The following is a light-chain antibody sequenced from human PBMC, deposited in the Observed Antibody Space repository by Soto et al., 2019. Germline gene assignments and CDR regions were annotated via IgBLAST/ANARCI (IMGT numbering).Light chain of an antibody. Sequence: QSALTQPASVSGSPGQSITISCTGTSSDVGGYNYVSWYQQHQRKAPKLMIYDVSNRPSGVSNRFSGSKSGNTASMTISGLQAEDESVYYCSSYTSSSTLGVFGTGTKLFVL. V-gene: IGLV2-14*01. CDR1: SSDVGGYNY. CDR3: SSYTSSSTLGV. CDR2: DVS. J-gene: IGLJ1*01.